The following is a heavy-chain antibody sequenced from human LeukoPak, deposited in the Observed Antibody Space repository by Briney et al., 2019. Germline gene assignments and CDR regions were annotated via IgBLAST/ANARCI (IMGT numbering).Heavy chain of an antibody. CDR2: INTNTGNP. J-gene: IGHJ4*02. Sequence: ASVKVSCKASGYTFTSYAMNWVRQAPGQGLEWMGWINTNTGNPTYAQGFTGRFVFSLDTSVSTAYLQISSLKAADTAVYFCARGYGSGGSCYHFDYWGQGTLVTVSS. V-gene: IGHV7-4-1*02. CDR1: GYTFTSYA. D-gene: IGHD2-15*01. CDR3: ARGYGSGGSCYHFDY.